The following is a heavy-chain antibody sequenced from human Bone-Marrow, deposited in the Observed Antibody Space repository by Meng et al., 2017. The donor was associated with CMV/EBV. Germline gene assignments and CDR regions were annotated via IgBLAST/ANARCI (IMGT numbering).Heavy chain of an antibody. V-gene: IGHV3-23*03. Sequence: GESLKISCTASGLTFNNYAVSWVRQAPGKGLEWVSVIYTGDSSTYYADSVKGRFTISRDNSKNTVYLRMNSLRADDTAVYFCATGGWYFEYWGQGTLVTVSS. CDR2: IYTGDSST. D-gene: IGHD2-15*01. CDR1: GLTFNNYA. CDR3: ATGGWYFEY. J-gene: IGHJ4*02.